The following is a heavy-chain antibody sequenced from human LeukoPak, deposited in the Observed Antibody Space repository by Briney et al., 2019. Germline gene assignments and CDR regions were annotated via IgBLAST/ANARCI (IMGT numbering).Heavy chain of an antibody. Sequence: GGSLRLSCAASGFTFSSYEMNWVRQAPGKGLEWVSYISSSGSTIHYADSVKGRFTISRDNAKNSLYLQMNSLRAEDTAVYYCARDGSREYSSSWYGDAFDIWGQGTMVTVSS. D-gene: IGHD6-13*01. CDR2: ISSSGSTI. J-gene: IGHJ3*02. CDR1: GFTFSSYE. CDR3: ARDGSREYSSSWYGDAFDI. V-gene: IGHV3-48*03.